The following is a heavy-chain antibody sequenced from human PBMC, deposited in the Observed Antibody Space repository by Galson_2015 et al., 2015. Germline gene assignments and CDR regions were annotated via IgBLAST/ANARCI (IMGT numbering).Heavy chain of an antibody. Sequence: SLRLSCAASGFTFNIYSMNWVRQAPGKGLEWVSYITSETRTINYADSVKGRFTISRDNAKNSLYLQMNSLRDEDTAVYYCARSVAGSFDYWGQGTTVTVSS. CDR2: ITSETRTI. V-gene: IGHV3-48*02. D-gene: IGHD6-19*01. J-gene: IGHJ4*03. CDR3: ARSVAGSFDY. CDR1: GFTFNIYS.